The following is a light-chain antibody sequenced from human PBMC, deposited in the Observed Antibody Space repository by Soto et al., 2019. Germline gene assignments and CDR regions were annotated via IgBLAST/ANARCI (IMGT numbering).Light chain of an antibody. CDR3: QQSYNTPLT. Sequence: DIQMTQSPSTLSASVGDRVTITCRASQSISSWLAWYQQKPVKAPKLLIYQASSLQSGVPPRFSGSGSETEFTLTISSLQPEDFASYYCQQSYNTPLTFGGGTKVDI. V-gene: IGKV1-5*03. CDR2: QAS. J-gene: IGKJ4*01. CDR1: QSISSW.